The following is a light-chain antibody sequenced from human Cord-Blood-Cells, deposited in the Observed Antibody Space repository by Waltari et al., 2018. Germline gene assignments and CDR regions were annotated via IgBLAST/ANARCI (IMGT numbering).Light chain of an antibody. CDR1: SSDVGSYNL. V-gene: IGLV2-23*01. CDR3: CSYAGSSYV. J-gene: IGLJ1*01. Sequence: QSALTQPASVSGPPGTPITTSCTGTSSDVGSYNLVSWYQQHPGKAPKPMIYEGSQRTSEVSNHFSGSKSGNTASLTISGLQAEDEADYYCCSYAGSSYVFGAGTKVTVL. CDR2: EGS.